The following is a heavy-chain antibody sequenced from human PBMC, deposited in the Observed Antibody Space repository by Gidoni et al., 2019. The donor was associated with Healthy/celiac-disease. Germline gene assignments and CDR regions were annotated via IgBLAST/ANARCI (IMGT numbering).Heavy chain of an antibody. CDR1: GFTFSNPW. CDR3: TTGDDSSGYYRRYYFDY. J-gene: IGHJ4*02. D-gene: IGHD3-22*01. V-gene: IGHV3-15*01. CDR2: IKSKTDGGTT. Sequence: EVQLVESGGGLVKPGGSLRLSCSASGFTFSNPWMSWVRQAPGKGLEWVGRIKSKTDGGTTDYAAPVKGRFTISRDDSKNTLYLQMNSLKTEDTAVYYCTTGDDSSGYYRRYYFDYWGQGTLVTVSS.